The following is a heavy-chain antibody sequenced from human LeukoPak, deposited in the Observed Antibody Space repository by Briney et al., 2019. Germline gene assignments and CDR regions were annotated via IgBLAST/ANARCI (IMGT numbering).Heavy chain of an antibody. CDR3: ARGLTAFDY. D-gene: IGHD1-14*01. CDR2: ISAQDGNT. V-gene: IGHV1-18*01. Sequence: ASVKVSCKASGYTFTSYGFSWVRQAPGQGLEWVGWISAQDGNTKYVQKLQGRVTMTTDTSTRTAYMELRSLRSDDTAVYYCARGLTAFDYWGQGTLVTVSS. CDR1: GYTFTSYG. J-gene: IGHJ4*02.